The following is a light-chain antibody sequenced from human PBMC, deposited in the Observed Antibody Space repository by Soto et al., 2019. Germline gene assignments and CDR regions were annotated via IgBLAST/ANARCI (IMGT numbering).Light chain of an antibody. CDR1: NSDVGAYSY. CDR3: SSYTAFTTYVV. Sequence: SVLTQPASVSGSPGQSITISCTGTNSDVGAYSYVSWYQQYPGKAPKLLIYDVGARPSGISDRFSGSKSGNTASLTISGLQAEDEADYYCSSYTAFTTYVVFGGGTKVTV. V-gene: IGLV2-14*03. CDR2: DVG. J-gene: IGLJ2*01.